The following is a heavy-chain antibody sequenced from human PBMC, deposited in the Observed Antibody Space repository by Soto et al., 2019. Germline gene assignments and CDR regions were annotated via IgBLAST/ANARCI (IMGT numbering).Heavy chain of an antibody. Sequence: LRLSCAASGFTFSSYSMNWVRQAPGKGLEWVSSISSSSSYIYYADSVKGRFTISRDNSKNSLYLQMNSLRAEDTAVYYCAKDDVWSGYYNFDYWGQGTLVTVSS. D-gene: IGHD3-3*01. CDR2: ISSSSSYI. J-gene: IGHJ4*02. V-gene: IGHV3-21*04. CDR1: GFTFSSYS. CDR3: AKDDVWSGYYNFDY.